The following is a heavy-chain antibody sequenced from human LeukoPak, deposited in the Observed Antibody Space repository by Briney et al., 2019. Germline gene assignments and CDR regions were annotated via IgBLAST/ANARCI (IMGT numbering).Heavy chain of an antibody. V-gene: IGHV4-39*02. D-gene: IGHD6-13*01. Sequence: PSETLSLTCSVSGDSISSATCYWGWTRQPPGKGLEWIGSIHYSGRTYYNPSLKSRVTISIDTSKNQVSLKLSSVTAADTAVYYCARDVPSKAAAYYDYYGMDVWGQGTTVTVSS. CDR1: GDSISSATCY. CDR3: ARDVPSKAAAYYDYYGMDV. J-gene: IGHJ6*02. CDR2: IHYSGRT.